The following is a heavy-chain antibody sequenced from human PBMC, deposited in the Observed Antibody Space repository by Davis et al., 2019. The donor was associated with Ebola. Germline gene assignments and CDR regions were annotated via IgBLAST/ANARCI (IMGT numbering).Heavy chain of an antibody. J-gene: IGHJ4*02. CDR1: GASFSGYY. V-gene: IGHV4-34*01. Sequence: SETLSPTCAVYGASFSGYYWSWIRQPPGKGLGWIGEINHSGSTNYNPSLKSRVTISVDTSKNQFSLKLSSVTAADTAVYYCARGRRYSGSQRFWYWGQGTLVTVSS. CDR2: INHSGST. D-gene: IGHD1-26*01. CDR3: ARGRRYSGSQRFWY.